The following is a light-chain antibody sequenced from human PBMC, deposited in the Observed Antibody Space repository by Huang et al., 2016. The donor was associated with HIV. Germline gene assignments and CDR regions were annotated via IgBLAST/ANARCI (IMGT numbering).Light chain of an antibody. CDR1: QSVTTR. V-gene: IGKV3-15*01. J-gene: IGKJ3*01. CDR2: GAA. CDR3: QQYNKWPPFT. Sequence: EVVMTQSPAPLSVSPGETATLSCRAGQSVTTRVAWYQHKPCQAPRPLIYGAATRATGTPGRFSGSGSGTEFTLTISSLQSEDFAIYYCQQYNKWPPFTFGPGTRVDV.